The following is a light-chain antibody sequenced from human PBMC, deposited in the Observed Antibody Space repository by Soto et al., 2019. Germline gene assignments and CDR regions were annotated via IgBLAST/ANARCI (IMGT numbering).Light chain of an antibody. Sequence: DIQMTQSPSTLSASVGDRVTITCRASETVTKWLAWYQQKPGKAPNLLIYDASRLQSGVPSRFSGSESGAEFTLTINNLQPDDFATYYYQQYSTYPYTFGQGTKLEIK. J-gene: IGKJ2*01. V-gene: IGKV1-5*01. CDR1: ETVTKW. CDR2: DAS. CDR3: QQYSTYPYT.